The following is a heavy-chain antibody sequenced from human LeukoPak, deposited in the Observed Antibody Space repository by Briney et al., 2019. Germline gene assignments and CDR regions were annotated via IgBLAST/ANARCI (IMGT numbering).Heavy chain of an antibody. CDR3: ASLDVVVPAAIDY. Sequence: PSETLSLTCTVSGGSISSSSYYWGWIRQPPGKGLEWIGSIYYSGSTYYNPSLKSRATISVDTSKNQFSLKLSSVTAADTAVYYCASLDVVVPAAIDYWGQGTLVTVSS. CDR1: GGSISSSSYY. D-gene: IGHD2-2*01. V-gene: IGHV4-39*01. CDR2: IYYSGST. J-gene: IGHJ4*02.